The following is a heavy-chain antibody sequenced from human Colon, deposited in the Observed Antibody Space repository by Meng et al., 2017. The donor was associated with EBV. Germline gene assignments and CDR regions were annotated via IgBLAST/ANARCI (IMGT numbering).Heavy chain of an antibody. V-gene: IGHV4-30-2*01. J-gene: IGHJ5*02. CDR3: VRDTRRGGGWFDP. D-gene: IGHD3-10*01. Sequence: SGVGLVRPPTTLSLTCARSGDSTTSGDYPWPWIRQPPGKGLEWIGYIYHGVNIYYTPSLRSRVTISVDKSRNPFSLKPTSVPAADTAVYYCVRDTRRGGGWFDPWGQGTLVTVSS. CDR2: IYHGVNI. CDR1: GDSTTSGDYP.